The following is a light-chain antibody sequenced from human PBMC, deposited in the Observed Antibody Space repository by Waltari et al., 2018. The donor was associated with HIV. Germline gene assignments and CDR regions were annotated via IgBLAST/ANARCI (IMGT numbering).Light chain of an antibody. CDR1: SSDFVHYKF. Sequence: QSALTQPASVSGSLGQSITISCTGTSSDFVHYKFVSWYQQHPGKVPKLIIYDVTNRPSGVSNRFSGSKSGDTASLTISGLQAEDEADYYCSAYTGSNTRVFGAGSKVTVL. CDR2: DVT. J-gene: IGLJ1*01. V-gene: IGLV2-14*03. CDR3: SAYTGSNTRV.